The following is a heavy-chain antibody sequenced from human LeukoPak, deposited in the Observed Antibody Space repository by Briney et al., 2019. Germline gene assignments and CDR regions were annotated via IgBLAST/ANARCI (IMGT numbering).Heavy chain of an antibody. CDR3: ARDLARNPFDY. V-gene: IGHV3-9*01. Sequence: PGGSLRLSCAASGFTFDDYAMHWVRQAPGKGLEWVSGISWNSGSIGYADSVKGRFTISRDNAKNSLYLQMNSLRAEDTAVYYCARDLARNPFDYWGQGTLVTVSS. CDR1: GFTFDDYA. J-gene: IGHJ4*02. CDR2: ISWNSGSI. D-gene: IGHD1-14*01.